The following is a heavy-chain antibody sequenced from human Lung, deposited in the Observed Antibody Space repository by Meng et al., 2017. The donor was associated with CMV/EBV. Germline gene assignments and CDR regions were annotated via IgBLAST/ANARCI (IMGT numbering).Heavy chain of an antibody. Sequence: GGSLRLSCAASGFTFSSYEMNWVRQAPGKGLEWVSYISSSGSTIYYADSVKGRFTISRDNAKNSLYLQMNSLRAEDTAVYYCAKDWVDIVVVPAADVWGQGTTVTVSS. D-gene: IGHD2-2*03. CDR1: GFTFSSYE. CDR3: AKDWVDIVVVPAADV. J-gene: IGHJ6*02. CDR2: ISSSGSTI. V-gene: IGHV3-48*03.